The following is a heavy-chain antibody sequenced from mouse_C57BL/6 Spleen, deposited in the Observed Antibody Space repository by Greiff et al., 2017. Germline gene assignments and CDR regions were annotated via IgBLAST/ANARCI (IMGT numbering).Heavy chain of an antibody. Sequence: EVKLQQSGPELVKPGASVKISCKASGYTFTDYYMNWVKQSHGKSLEWIGDINPNNGGTSYNQKFKGKATLTVDKSSSTAYMELRSLTSEDSAVYYCARWGYGNWGQGTTLTVSS. J-gene: IGHJ2*01. CDR1: GYTFTDYY. D-gene: IGHD2-1*01. CDR2: INPNNGGT. V-gene: IGHV1-26*01. CDR3: ARWGYGN.